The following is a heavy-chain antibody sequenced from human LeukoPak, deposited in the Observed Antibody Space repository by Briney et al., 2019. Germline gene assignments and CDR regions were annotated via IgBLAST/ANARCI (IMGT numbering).Heavy chain of an antibody. CDR3: ARGWWAVYGSGTHYNLDY. D-gene: IGHD3-10*01. CDR2: ISSSSSYI. CDR1: GFTFSSYS. Sequence: GGSLRLSCAASGFTFSSYSMNWVRQAPGKGLEWVSSISSSSSYIYYADSVKGRFTISRDNAKNSLYLQMNSLRAEDTAVYYCARGWWAVYGSGTHYNLDYWGQGTLVTVSS. V-gene: IGHV3-21*01. J-gene: IGHJ4*02.